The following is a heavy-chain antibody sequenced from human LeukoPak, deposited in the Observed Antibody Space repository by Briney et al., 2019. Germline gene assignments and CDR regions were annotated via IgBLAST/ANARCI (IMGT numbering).Heavy chain of an antibody. J-gene: IGHJ4*02. CDR3: ARVTSSGWSSYFDY. CDR1: GFTFDDYG. V-gene: IGHV3-20*04. D-gene: IGHD6-19*01. CDR2: INWNGGST. Sequence: RPGGSLRLSCAASGFTFDDYGMSWVRQAPGKGLEWVSGINWNGGSTGYADSVKGRFTISRDNAKNSLYLQMNSLRAEDTALYYCARVTSSGWSSYFDYWGQGTLVTVPS.